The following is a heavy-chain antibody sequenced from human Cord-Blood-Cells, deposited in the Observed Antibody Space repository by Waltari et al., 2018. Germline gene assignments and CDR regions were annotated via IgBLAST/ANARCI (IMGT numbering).Heavy chain of an antibody. CDR1: GGSFSGYS. CDR2: INHSGST. D-gene: IGHD7-27*01. CDR3: ARGWGCHWYFDL. J-gene: IGHJ2*01. Sequence: QVPLQQWGAGLMKPSEPLPLTCAVYGGSFSGYSWRWLRQPPGKGLEWKGEINHSGSTNYNPSRKSRVTISVDSSKNQFSLKLSSVTAADTAVYYCARGWGCHWYFDLWGRGTLVTVSS. V-gene: IGHV4-34*01.